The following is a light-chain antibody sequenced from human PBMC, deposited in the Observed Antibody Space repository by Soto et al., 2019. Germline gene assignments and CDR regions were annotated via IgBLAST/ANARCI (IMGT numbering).Light chain of an antibody. CDR1: TSDVGRFKF. Sequence: QSVLTQPASVSGSPEQSITISCTGTTSDVGRFKFVSWYQHHPGKAPKLLIFEVTNRPSGVSSRFSGSKSGNTASLTISGLQTEDEATYYCGSSTDTDTLVIFGGGTKLTVL. V-gene: IGLV2-14*01. CDR3: GSSTDTDTLVI. CDR2: EVT. J-gene: IGLJ2*01.